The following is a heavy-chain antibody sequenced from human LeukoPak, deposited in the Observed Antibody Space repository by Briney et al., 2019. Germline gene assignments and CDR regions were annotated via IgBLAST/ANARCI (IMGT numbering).Heavy chain of an antibody. J-gene: IGHJ5*02. CDR2: FHPEDGKT. V-gene: IGHV1-24*01. D-gene: IGHD3-10*01. CDR1: GYTLTELS. CDR3: ATARVAKSYSSRSQGFWFDL. Sequence: ASVKVSCKVSGYTLTELSMHWVRQAPGKGLGWMGGFHPEDGKTIYAQRFQGRVTMTEDTTTDTPYMELRSLTSEDTAVYSCATARVAKSYSSRSQGFWFDLWGQGTLVTVSS.